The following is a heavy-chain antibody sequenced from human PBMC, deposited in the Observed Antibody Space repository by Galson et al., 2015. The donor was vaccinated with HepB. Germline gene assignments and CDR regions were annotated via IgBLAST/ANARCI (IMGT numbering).Heavy chain of an antibody. CDR3: ARVQSSGSYLPWFDP. CDR1: GFTVSSNY. V-gene: IGHV3-66*02. D-gene: IGHD1-26*01. J-gene: IGHJ5*02. Sequence: SLRLSCAASGFTVSSNYMSWVRQAPGKGLEWVSVIYSGGSTYYADSVKGRFTISRDNSKNTLYLQMNSLRAEDTAVYYCARVQSSGSYLPWFDPWGQGTLVTVSS. CDR2: IYSGGST.